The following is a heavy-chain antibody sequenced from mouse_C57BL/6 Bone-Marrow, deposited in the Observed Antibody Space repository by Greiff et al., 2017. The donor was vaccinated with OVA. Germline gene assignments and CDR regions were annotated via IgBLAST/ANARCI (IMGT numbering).Heavy chain of an antibody. D-gene: IGHD1-1*01. J-gene: IGHJ3*01. CDR2: ISSGSSTI. V-gene: IGHV5-17*01. CDR1: GFTFSDYG. CDR3: AKNYYGSSYGFAY. Sequence: DVKLVESGGGLVKPGGSLTLSCAASGFTFSDYGMHWVRQAPVQGLEWVAYISSGSSTIYYTDTVKCLFTITRDNAKNTLFLQITSLRSEDTAMYYCAKNYYGSSYGFAYWGQGTLVTVSA.